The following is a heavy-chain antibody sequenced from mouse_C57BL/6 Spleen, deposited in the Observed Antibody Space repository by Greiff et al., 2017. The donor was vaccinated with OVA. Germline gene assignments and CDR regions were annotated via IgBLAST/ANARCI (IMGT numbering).Heavy chain of an antibody. Sequence: QVQLQQSGAELVMPGASVKLSCKASGYTFTSYWMHWVKQRPGQGLEWIGEIDPSDSYTNYNQKFKGKSTLTVDKSSSTAYMQLSSLTSEDSAVYYCARSGSNYNAMDYWGQGTSVTVSS. D-gene: IGHD1-1*01. CDR1: GYTFTSYW. V-gene: IGHV1-69*01. J-gene: IGHJ4*01. CDR2: IDPSDSYT. CDR3: ARSGSNYNAMDY.